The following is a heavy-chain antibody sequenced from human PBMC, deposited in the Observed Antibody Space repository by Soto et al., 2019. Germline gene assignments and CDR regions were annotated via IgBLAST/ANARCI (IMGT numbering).Heavy chain of an antibody. Sequence: QVHLVQSGAEVKKPGASVKVSCKASGYTFTSYGITWVRQAPGQGLEWMGWISAHNGNTDYAQKLQGRVIVGRDTSTSTAYMELRSLISDDTAVYYCARGRYGDYWGQGALVTVSS. J-gene: IGHJ4*02. V-gene: IGHV1-18*01. D-gene: IGHD1-1*01. CDR3: ARGRYGDY. CDR1: GYTFTSYG. CDR2: ISAHNGNT.